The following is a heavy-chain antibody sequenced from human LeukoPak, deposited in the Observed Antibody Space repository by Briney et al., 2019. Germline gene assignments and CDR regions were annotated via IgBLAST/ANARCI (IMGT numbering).Heavy chain of an antibody. Sequence: GGFLRLSCAASGFTFSSYAMSWVRQAPGKGLEWVSAISGSGGSTYYADSVKGRFTISRDNSKNTLYLQMNSLRAEDTAVYYCARHTYYYDSSGYYYPSFDYWGQGTLVTVSS. J-gene: IGHJ4*02. D-gene: IGHD3-22*01. CDR2: ISGSGGST. CDR3: ARHTYYYDSSGYYYPSFDY. CDR1: GFTFSSYA. V-gene: IGHV3-23*01.